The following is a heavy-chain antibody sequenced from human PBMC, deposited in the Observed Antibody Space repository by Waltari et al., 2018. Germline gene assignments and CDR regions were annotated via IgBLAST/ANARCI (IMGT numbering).Heavy chain of an antibody. D-gene: IGHD6-6*01. J-gene: IGHJ4*02. CDR1: GFTFSSYW. CDR3: ARHEYSSSQGLDY. CDR2: IKKDGSEK. Sequence: EVQLVESGGGLVQPGGSLRLSCAASGFTFSSYWMSWVRQAPGKGLEWVANIKKDGSEKYDVDSVKGRLTSARDNAKNSRYLQMNSLRAEDTAVYYCARHEYSSSQGLDYWGQGTLVTVSS. V-gene: IGHV3-7*01.